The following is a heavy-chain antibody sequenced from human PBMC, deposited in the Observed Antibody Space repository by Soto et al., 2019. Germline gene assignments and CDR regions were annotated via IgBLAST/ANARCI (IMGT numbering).Heavy chain of an antibody. CDR2: TYCSGST. V-gene: IGHV4-39*02. CDR1: GGSISSSSYY. J-gene: IGHJ3*02. D-gene: IGHD5-12*01. CDR3: AREMAYAFDI. Sequence: PSETLSLTCTVSGGSISSSSYYWGWIRQPPGKGLEWIGSTYCSGSTYYNPSLKSRVTISVDTSKNQFSLKLSSVTAADTAVYYCAREMAYAFDIWGQGTMVTVSS.